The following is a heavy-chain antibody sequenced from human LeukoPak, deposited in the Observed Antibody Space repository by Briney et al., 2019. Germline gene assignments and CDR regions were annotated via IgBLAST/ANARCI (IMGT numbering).Heavy chain of an antibody. Sequence: SETLSLTCSVSGGAISSCSYYWVWIRQPPGKVLVWIGSSYYDGKTDYNTSLKTRISISADPYKNQFSLKLSSGTAAETAVYYCARGRIPGRMGAAGKIWFDGSGQGTPVTVSS. D-gene: IGHD6-13*01. V-gene: IGHV4-39*01. CDR1: GGAISSCSYY. J-gene: IGHJ5*02. CDR2: SYYDGKT. CDR3: ARGRIPGRMGAAGKIWFDG.